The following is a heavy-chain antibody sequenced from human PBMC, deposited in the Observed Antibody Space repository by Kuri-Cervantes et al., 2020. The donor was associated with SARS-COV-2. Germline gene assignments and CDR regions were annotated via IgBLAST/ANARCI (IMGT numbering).Heavy chain of an antibody. CDR1: GGTFSSYA. CDR2: IIPIFGIA. Sequence: SVKVSCKASGGTFSSYAISWVRQAPGQGLEWMGGIIPIFGIANYAQKFQGRVTITADESTSTAYMELSSLRSEDTAVYYCAREGIVPRFFDYWGQGTLVTVSS. D-gene: IGHD1-26*01. V-gene: IGHV1-69*13. J-gene: IGHJ4*02. CDR3: AREGIVPRFFDY.